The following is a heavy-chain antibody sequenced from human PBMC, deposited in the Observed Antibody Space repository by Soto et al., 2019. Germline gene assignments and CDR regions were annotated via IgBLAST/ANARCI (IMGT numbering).Heavy chain of an antibody. CDR2: ISRSGDST. Sequence: GGSLRLSCAASGFTFSSYALSWVRQAPGKGLEWVSTISRSGDSTYYADSVKGRFTISRDNPKNTLYLQMNSLRAEDTAVYYCAKRGVGVVGATDYWGQGTLVTVSS. CDR3: AKRGVGVVGATDY. D-gene: IGHD1-26*01. J-gene: IGHJ4*02. V-gene: IGHV3-23*01. CDR1: GFTFSSYA.